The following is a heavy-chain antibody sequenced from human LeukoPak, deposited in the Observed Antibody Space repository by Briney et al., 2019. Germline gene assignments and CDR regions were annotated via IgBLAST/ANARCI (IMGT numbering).Heavy chain of an antibody. CDR1: GFTFSSYG. J-gene: IGHJ4*02. CDR3: AKATTDTAIDY. CDR2: ISYDGSNK. V-gene: IGHV3-30*18. D-gene: IGHD5-18*01. Sequence: GGSLRLSCAASGFTFSSYGMHWVRQAPGKGLEWVAVISYDGSNKYYADSVKGRFTISRDNSKNTLYLQMNSLRAEDTAVYYRAKATTDTAIDYWGQGTLVTVSS.